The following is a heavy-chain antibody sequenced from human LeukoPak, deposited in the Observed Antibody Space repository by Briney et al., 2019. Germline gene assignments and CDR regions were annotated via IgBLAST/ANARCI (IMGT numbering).Heavy chain of an antibody. CDR3: ARTSDSSGYYADY. V-gene: IGHV3-21*01. Sequence: PGGSLRLSCAASGFTFSSYSMNWVRQAPGKGLECVSSISSSSSYIYYADSVKGRFTISRDNAKNSLYLQMNSLRAEDTAVYYCARTSDSSGYYADYWGQGTQVTVSS. CDR1: GFTFSSYS. D-gene: IGHD3-22*01. CDR2: ISSSSSYI. J-gene: IGHJ4*02.